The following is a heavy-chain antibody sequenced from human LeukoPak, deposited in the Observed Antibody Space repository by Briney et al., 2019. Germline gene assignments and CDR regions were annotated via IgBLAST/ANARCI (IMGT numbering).Heavy chain of an antibody. CDR3: AGGRWLQNYYGMDV. CDR2: INPNSGGT. V-gene: IGHV1-2*02. J-gene: IGHJ6*02. CDR1: GYTFTGYY. Sequence: ASVKVSCKASGYTFTGYYMHWVRQAPGQGLEWMGWINPNSGGTNYAQKFQGRVTMTRDTSISTAYMELSRLRSDDTAVYYCAGGRWLQNYYGMDVWGQGTTVTVSS. D-gene: IGHD5-24*01.